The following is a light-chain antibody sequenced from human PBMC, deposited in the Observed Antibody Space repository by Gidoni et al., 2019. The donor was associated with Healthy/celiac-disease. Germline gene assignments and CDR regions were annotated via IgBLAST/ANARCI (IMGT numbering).Light chain of an antibody. CDR2: AAS. J-gene: IGKJ5*01. V-gene: IGKV1-39*01. CDR3: QQSYSTPPIT. CDR1: QSISSY. Sequence: RVTITCRASQSISSYLNLYQQKPGKAPKLLIYAASSLQSGAPSRFSGSGSGTDFTLTISSLQPEDFATYYCQQSYSTPPITFGQGTRLEIK.